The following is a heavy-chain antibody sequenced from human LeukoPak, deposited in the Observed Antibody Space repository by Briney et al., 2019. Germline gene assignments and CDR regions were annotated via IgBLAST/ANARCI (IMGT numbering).Heavy chain of an antibody. CDR2: ISSSSNYI. Sequence: PGGSLRLSCAASGFTFSIYSMNWVRQAPGKGLEWVSSISSSSNYIYYADSVKGRFTISRDNAKNSLYLQMNSLRAEDPAVYYCARAGPADYWGQGTLVTVSS. CDR3: ARAGPADY. V-gene: IGHV3-21*01. CDR1: GFTFSIYS. J-gene: IGHJ4*02.